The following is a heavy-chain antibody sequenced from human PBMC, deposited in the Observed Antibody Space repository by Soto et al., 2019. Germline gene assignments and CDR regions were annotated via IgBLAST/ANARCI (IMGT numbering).Heavy chain of an antibody. Sequence: GESLKISCVASGFTFSSYAMSWVRQAPGKGLEWVSAISGSGVSTYYADSVKGRFTISRDNSKNTLYLQMNSLGAEDTAVYYCARDFVVGGPTINHYYGTDVRGPGTTVTVSS. CDR2: ISGSGVST. CDR1: GFTFSSYA. CDR3: ARDFVVGGPTINHYYGTDV. D-gene: IGHD1-26*01. J-gene: IGHJ6*02. V-gene: IGHV3-23*01.